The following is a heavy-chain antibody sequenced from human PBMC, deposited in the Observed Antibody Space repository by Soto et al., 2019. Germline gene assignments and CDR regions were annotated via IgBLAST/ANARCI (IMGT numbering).Heavy chain of an antibody. V-gene: IGHV3-64*01. J-gene: IGHJ4*02. Sequence: EVQLAESGGGMVQPGGSLRLSCVASGFTFSSYDMHWVRQAPGKGLEFGSSISSNGGTTYYGNSVKGRFTISRDNSKNTLYLQMGSLIAEDMAVYYCVRRVSGNYDYWGQGTLVTVSS. D-gene: IGHD1-7*01. CDR3: VRRVSGNYDY. CDR2: ISSNGGTT. CDR1: GFTFSSYD.